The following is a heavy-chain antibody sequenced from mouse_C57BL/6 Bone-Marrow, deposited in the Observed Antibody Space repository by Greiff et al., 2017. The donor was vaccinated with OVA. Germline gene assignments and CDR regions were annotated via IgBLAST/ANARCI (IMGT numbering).Heavy chain of an antibody. V-gene: IGHV14-4*01. CDR3: ARCGSSSYWYFDV. CDR2: IDPENGDT. CDR1: GFNIKDDY. D-gene: IGHD1-1*01. J-gene: IGHJ1*03. Sequence: EVQLQQSGAELVRPGASVKLSCTASGFNIKDDYMHWVKQRPEQGLEWIGWIDPENGDTEYASKFQGKATITADTSSNTAYLQLSSLTSEDTAIYYCARCGSSSYWYFDVWGTGTTVTVSS.